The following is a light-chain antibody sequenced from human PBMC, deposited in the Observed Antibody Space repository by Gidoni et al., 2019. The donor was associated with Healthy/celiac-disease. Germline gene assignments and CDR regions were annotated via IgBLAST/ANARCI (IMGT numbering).Light chain of an antibody. CDR1: HDISNY. Sequence: DIQMTQSPSSLSASVGDRVTITCQASHDISNYLNWYQQKPGKAPKLLIYDASNLETGVPSRFSGSGSGTDFTFTISSLQPEDMATYYCQQYDNLPPLTFXGXTKVEIK. J-gene: IGKJ4*01. CDR2: DAS. V-gene: IGKV1-33*01. CDR3: QQYDNLPPLT.